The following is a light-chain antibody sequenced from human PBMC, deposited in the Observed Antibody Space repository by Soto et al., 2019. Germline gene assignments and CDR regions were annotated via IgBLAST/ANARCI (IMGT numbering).Light chain of an antibody. CDR1: QSVSSSY. V-gene: IGKV3-20*01. CDR2: EAS. Sequence: EIVLTQSPGTLSLSPGERATLSCRASQSVSSSYLAWYQQKPVQAPRLLIYEASSRATGIPGRFSGSGSGTDFTLTISRLEPADFAVYYCQQYVSSPWTFGQGTKVEIK. J-gene: IGKJ1*01. CDR3: QQYVSSPWT.